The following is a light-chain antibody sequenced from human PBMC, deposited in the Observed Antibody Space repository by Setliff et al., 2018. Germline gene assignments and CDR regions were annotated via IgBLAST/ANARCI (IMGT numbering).Light chain of an antibody. CDR1: STDVGTFDL. Sequence: QSALTQPASVSGSPGQSITISCTGTSTDVGTFDLVSWYQQHPGKAPKLMIYEVSQRPSGVSNRFSGSKSGNTASLTISGLQAEDEADYYCCSYAGGTSPWGFGGGTKVT. CDR2: EVS. CDR3: CSYAGGTSPWG. J-gene: IGLJ3*02. V-gene: IGLV2-23*02.